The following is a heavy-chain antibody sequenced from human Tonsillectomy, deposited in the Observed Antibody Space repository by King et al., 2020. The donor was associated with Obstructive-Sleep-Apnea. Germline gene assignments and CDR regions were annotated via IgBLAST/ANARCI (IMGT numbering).Heavy chain of an antibody. CDR3: ARHVPGINYWFDP. CDR1: GYSFTSYW. D-gene: IGHD3-10*02. V-gene: IGHV5-10-1*01. CDR2: IDPSDSYT. J-gene: IGHJ5*02. Sequence: VQLVESGAEVKKPGESLRISCKGSGYSFTSYWISGVRQMPGKGLEWMGRIDPSDSYTNYSPSFQGHVTISADKSISTAYLQWSSLKASDTAMYYCARHVPGINYWFDPWGQGTLLTVSS.